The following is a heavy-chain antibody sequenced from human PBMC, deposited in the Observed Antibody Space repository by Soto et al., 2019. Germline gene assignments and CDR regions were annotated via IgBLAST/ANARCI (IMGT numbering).Heavy chain of an antibody. CDR2: VYYSGTT. D-gene: IGHD3-22*01. CDR3: ARMSYFYDKWYFDL. Sequence: SEALSLTCTVYGASINNNDCYWSWIRQTPGKGLEWIGYVYYSGTTDYIPSLKSRLSMSIDKSQNQFTLKLNSVTAADTATYYCARMSYFYDKWYFDLWGRGTLVTLPS. J-gene: IGHJ2*01. CDR1: GASINNNDCY. V-gene: IGHV4-30-4*01.